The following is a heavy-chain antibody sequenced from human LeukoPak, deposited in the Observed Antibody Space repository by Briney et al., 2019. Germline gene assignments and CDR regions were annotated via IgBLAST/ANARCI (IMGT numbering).Heavy chain of an antibody. D-gene: IGHD3-22*01. J-gene: IGHJ3*02. CDR1: GFTFSSYA. V-gene: IGHV3-48*04. CDR3: ARDYYDSSGSDAFDI. Sequence: GGSLRPSCAASGFTFSSYAMSWVRQAPGKGLEWVSYISSSSSTIYYADSVKGRFTISRDNAKNSLYLQMNSLRAEDTAVYYCARDYYDSSGSDAFDIWGQGTMVTVSS. CDR2: ISSSSSTI.